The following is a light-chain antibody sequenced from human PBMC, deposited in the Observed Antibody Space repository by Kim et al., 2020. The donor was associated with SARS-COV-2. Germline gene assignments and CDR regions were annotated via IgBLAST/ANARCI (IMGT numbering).Light chain of an antibody. CDR3: AAWDDSLNGWV. V-gene: IGLV1-44*01. CDR1: RSNIGSNT. J-gene: IGLJ3*02. CDR2: SNN. Sequence: GQRVTISFSGTRSNIGSNTVNWYQQLPGTAPKLLIYSNNQRPSGVPDRFSGSKSGTSASLAISGLQSEDEADYYCAAWDDSLNGWVFGGGTQLTVL.